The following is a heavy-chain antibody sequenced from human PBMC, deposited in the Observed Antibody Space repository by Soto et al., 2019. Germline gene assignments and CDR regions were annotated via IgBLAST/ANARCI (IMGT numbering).Heavy chain of an antibody. D-gene: IGHD6-6*01. Sequence: SVKVSCKASGGTFSSYAISWVRQAPGQGLEWMGGIIPIFGTANYAQRFQGRVTITADESTSTAYMELSSLRSEDTAVYYCASGDSSSSVLLDYWGQGTLVTVSS. CDR1: GGTFSSYA. J-gene: IGHJ4*02. CDR3: ASGDSSSSVLLDY. CDR2: IIPIFGTA. V-gene: IGHV1-69*13.